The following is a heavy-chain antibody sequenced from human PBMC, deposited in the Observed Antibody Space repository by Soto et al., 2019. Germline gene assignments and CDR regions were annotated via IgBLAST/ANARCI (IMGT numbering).Heavy chain of an antibody. CDR3: AKSRPVANFDF. Sequence: GGSLRLSCAASGFAFSSYAMNWVRQAPGRGLEWVSSVSAGGSATYYTDSVKGRFTISRDNSKNMVYLQMDSLRAEDTAIYFCAKSRPVANFDFWGQGTLVTVAS. J-gene: IGHJ4*02. D-gene: IGHD2-15*01. V-gene: IGHV3-23*01. CDR1: GFAFSSYA. CDR2: VSAGGSAT.